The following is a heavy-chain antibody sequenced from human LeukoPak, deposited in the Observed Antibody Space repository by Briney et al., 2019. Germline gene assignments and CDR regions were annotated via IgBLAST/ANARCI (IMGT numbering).Heavy chain of an antibody. Sequence: GASVKVSCKASGGTFSSYAISWVRQAPGQGLEWMGGIIPIFGTANYAQKFQGRVTITADESTSTAYMELSSLRSEDTAVYYCARRPGYSSSWYYWRLAFGIWGQGTMVTVSS. CDR3: ARRPGYSSSWYYWRLAFGI. V-gene: IGHV1-69*13. J-gene: IGHJ3*02. CDR2: IIPIFGTA. CDR1: GGTFSSYA. D-gene: IGHD6-13*01.